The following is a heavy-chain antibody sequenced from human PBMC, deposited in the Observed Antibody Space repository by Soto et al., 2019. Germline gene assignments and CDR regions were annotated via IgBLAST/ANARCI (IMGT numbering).Heavy chain of an antibody. J-gene: IGHJ5*02. CDR2: IYYSGST. V-gene: IGHV4-31*03. CDR3: ARWLRSSSSFWFDP. Sequence: PSETLSLTCTVSGGSISSGGYYWSWIRQHPGKGLEWIGYIYYSGSTYYNPSLKSRVTISVDMSKNQFSLELRSLRSDDTAVYYCARWLRSSSSFWFDPWGQGTLVNVSS. D-gene: IGHD6-6*01. CDR1: GGSISSGGYY.